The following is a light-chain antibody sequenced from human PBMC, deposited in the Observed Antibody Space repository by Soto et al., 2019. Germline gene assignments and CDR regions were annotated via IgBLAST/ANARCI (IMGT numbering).Light chain of an antibody. Sequence: QSALTLAASVSGSPGQSITISCTGTSSDVGGYNYVSWYQQHPGKAPKLMIYDVSNRPSGVSNRFSGSKSANTASLTISELEAEDEADYYCSSYTTSSTLAFGGGTKLTVL. CDR1: SSDVGGYNY. CDR3: SSYTTSSTLA. CDR2: DVS. V-gene: IGLV2-14*01. J-gene: IGLJ3*02.